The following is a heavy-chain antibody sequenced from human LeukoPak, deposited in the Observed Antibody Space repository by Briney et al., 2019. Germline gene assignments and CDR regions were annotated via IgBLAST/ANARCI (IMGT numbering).Heavy chain of an antibody. Sequence: GRSLRLSCTASGFTFGDYAMSWVRQAPGKGLEWVGFIRSKAYGGTTEYAASVKGRFTISRDDSKSIAYLQMNSLKTEDTAVYYCTREDPRPFFDYWGQGTLVTVSP. D-gene: IGHD3-16*01. J-gene: IGHJ4*02. CDR2: IRSKAYGGTT. CDR3: TREDPRPFFDY. V-gene: IGHV3-49*04. CDR1: GFTFGDYA.